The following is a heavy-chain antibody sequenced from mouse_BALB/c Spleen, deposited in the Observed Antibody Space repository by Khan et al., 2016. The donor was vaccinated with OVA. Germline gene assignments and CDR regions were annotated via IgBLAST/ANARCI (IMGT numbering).Heavy chain of an antibody. V-gene: IGHV1-77*01. Sequence: QVRLQQSGAELTKPGASVKLSCKASGYTFTGYCINWVKQRPGQGLEWIGEISPGSGDTYYNERFKGKATLTADTSSSTAYMQLSSLTSEASAVYYCARRNDFSYSLAYWGQGTPVTVSA. D-gene: IGHD1-1*01. CDR1: GYTFTGYC. CDR3: ARRNDFSYSLAY. CDR2: ISPGSGDT. J-gene: IGHJ3*01.